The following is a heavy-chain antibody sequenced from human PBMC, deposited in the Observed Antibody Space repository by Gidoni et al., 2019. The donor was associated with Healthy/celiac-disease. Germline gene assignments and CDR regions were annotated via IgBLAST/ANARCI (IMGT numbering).Heavy chain of an antibody. V-gene: IGHV1-46*01. Sequence: QVQLVQSGAEVKKPGASVKVSCKASGYTFTSYYMHWVRQAPGQGLEWMGIINPSGGSTSYAQKFQGRVTMTRDTSTSTVYMELSSLRSEDTAVYYCARYTLRDWPGGMNAFDIWGQGTMVTVSS. CDR1: GYTFTSYY. D-gene: IGHD3-9*01. CDR2: INPSGGST. CDR3: ARYTLRDWPGGMNAFDI. J-gene: IGHJ3*02.